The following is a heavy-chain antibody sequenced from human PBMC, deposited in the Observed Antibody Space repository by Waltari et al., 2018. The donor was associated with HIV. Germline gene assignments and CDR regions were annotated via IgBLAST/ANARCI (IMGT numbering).Heavy chain of an antibody. Sequence: QVQLEESGPGLVQPSETLSLTCTVSGGSISSYYWSWIRLPAGKGLEWIGRIYTSGSTNYNPSLKSRVTLSVDTSMNQFSLKLSSVTAADTAVYYCARGLRLGELSLYKYAFDIWGQGTMVTVSS. CDR1: GGSISSYY. CDR2: IYTSGST. V-gene: IGHV4-4*07. D-gene: IGHD3-16*02. CDR3: ARGLRLGELSLYKYAFDI. J-gene: IGHJ3*02.